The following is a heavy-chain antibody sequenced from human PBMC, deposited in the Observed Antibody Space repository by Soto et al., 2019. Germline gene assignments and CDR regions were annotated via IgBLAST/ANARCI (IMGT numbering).Heavy chain of an antibody. D-gene: IGHD2-2*01. V-gene: IGHV3-15*01. CDR3: TTDPAKTPWHHSGEY. CDR1: GCTVSNAW. CDR2: IKSKTDGGTT. Sequence: GGSLRLSCAASGCTVSNAWMSWVRQAPGKGLEWVGRIKSKTDGGTTDYAAPVKCRFTISRDDSNNTLYLQMNSMKTEETAVYYCTTDPAKTPWHHSGEYSGHSTPGTVSS. J-gene: IGHJ1*01.